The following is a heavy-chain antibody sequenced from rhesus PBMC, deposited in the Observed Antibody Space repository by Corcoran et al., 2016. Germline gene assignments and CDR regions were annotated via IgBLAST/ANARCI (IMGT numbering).Heavy chain of an antibody. J-gene: IGHJ5-1*01. CDR1: VYSIISGYG. D-gene: IGHD4-17*01. CDR3: VRHPEHANFEYRFPV. CDR2: IGGSGGDT. V-gene: IGHV4-127*01. Sequence: QGQLQESGPGLVTPSATLSLTCSVSVYSIISGYGWSWILPFPVKGLEWIGDIGGSGGDTKKNPSLGSRVTISKDTTKNQFSLTLTSVVAADTAVYYCVRHPEHANFEYRFPVWGAGVLVTVSS.